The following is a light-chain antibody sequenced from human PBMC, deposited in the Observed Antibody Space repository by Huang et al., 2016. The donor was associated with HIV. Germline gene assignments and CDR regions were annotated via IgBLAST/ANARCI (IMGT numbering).Light chain of an antibody. CDR2: DAS. J-gene: IGKJ5*01. V-gene: IGKV1-33*01. CDR1: QDIDKY. Sequence: IQMTQSPSSLSASVGDRVTITCQASQDIDKYLNWYQQKPGKAPRALIYDASNLETGVPSMFSGSGSGTYFRLTISSLQAEDIATYYCQQYDSLPITFGQGTRLEIK. CDR3: QQYDSLPIT.